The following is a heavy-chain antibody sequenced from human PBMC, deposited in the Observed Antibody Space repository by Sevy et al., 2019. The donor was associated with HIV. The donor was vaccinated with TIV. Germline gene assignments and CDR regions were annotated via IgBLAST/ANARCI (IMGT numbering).Heavy chain of an antibody. V-gene: IGHV1-18*01. D-gene: IGHD3-9*01. CDR3: ARDFRLRYFDWSLYYYYGMDV. CDR2: ISAYNGNT. Sequence: ASVKVSCKASGYTFTSYGISWVRQAPGQGLEWMGWISAYNGNTNYAQKLQGRVTMTTDTSTGPAYMGQRSLRSDDTAVYYCARDFRLRYFDWSLYYYYGMDVWGQGTTVTVSS. CDR1: GYTFTSYG. J-gene: IGHJ6*02.